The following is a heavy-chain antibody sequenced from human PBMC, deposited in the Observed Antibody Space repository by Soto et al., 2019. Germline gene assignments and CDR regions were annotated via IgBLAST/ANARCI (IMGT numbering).Heavy chain of an antibody. D-gene: IGHD3-3*01. CDR3: VKVLEPGTIGLVDY. V-gene: IGHV3-23*01. J-gene: IGHJ4*02. CDR1: GFSIITYA. CDR2: IRDSGGST. Sequence: EVQVLESGGGLVQPGGSLRISCAASGFSIITYAVSWVRQDPGTGLEWVSAIRDSGGSTYYADSVKGRFTMSRDMYRNTVQLQMSSLAAEDTAIYYCVKVLEPGTIGLVDYWGRGTLVTVSS.